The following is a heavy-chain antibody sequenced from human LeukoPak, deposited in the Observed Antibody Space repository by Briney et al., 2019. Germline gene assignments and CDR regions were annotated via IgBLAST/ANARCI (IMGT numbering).Heavy chain of an antibody. Sequence: ASVKVSCKASGYTFSGYYMHWVRQAPGQGLEWMGWINPNSGGTNYAQKFQGRVTMTRDTSINTAYMELSRLRSDDTAVYYCARAEPFWSGYPDYWGQGTLVTVSS. CDR1: GYTFSGYY. CDR2: INPNSGGT. D-gene: IGHD3-3*02. CDR3: ARAEPFWSGYPDY. J-gene: IGHJ4*02. V-gene: IGHV1-2*02.